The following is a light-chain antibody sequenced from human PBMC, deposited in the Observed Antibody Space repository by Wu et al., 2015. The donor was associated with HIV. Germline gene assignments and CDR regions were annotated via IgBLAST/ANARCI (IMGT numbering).Light chain of an antibody. CDR2: GAS. V-gene: IGKV3-15*01. J-gene: IGKJ1*01. CDR1: QSLSRN. Sequence: EMVLTQSPATLSVSPGERAALSCRASQSLSRNLAWYQLKPGQAPRLLIYGASTRATGIPARFSGSGSGTEFTLTISNIQSGDFAIYYCQQYNSWPGTFGQGTKVDIK. CDR3: QQYNSWPGT.